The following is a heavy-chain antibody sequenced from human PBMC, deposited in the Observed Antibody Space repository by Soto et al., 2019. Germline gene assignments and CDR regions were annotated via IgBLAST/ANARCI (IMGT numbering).Heavy chain of an antibody. D-gene: IGHD6-6*01. CDR3: ARDQYRSSYYLDY. J-gene: IGHJ4*02. CDR2: ICKDGNNE. CDR1: GFTFSDYG. Sequence: QVQLVESGGGVVQPGRSLRLSCAASGFTFSDYGLHWVRQPPGKGLEWVAVICKDGNNEYYADPVKGRFTISRDNSKNTLYLHMNSLRAEDTAVYYCARDQYRSSYYLDYWGQGTLVTVAS. V-gene: IGHV3-33*01.